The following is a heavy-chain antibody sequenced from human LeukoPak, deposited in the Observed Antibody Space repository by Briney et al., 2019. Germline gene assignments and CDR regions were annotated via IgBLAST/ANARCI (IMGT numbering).Heavy chain of an antibody. CDR3: AKDSPSFSSGWLDS. D-gene: IGHD6-19*01. V-gene: IGHV3-30*18. Sequence: GGSLRLSCAASGFTFTSYDMHWVRQAPGKGLEWVAVISHDGSNKNYADTVKGRFTIFRDNSKTTLFLQMNSVRAEDTAVYYCAKDSPSFSSGWLDSWGQGTLVTVSP. CDR2: ISHDGSNK. J-gene: IGHJ4*02. CDR1: GFTFTSYD.